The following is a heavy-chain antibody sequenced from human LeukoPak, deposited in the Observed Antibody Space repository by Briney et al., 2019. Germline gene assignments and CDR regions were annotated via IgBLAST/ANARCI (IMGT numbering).Heavy chain of an antibody. D-gene: IGHD5-12*01. CDR1: GFTFSSYG. J-gene: IGHJ4*02. CDR3: AKPNVEIVATIFFDY. CDR2: ISGSGGST. Sequence: PGGSLRLSCAASGFTFSSYGMSWVRQAPGKGLEWVSAISGSGGSTYYADSVKGRFTISRDNSKNTLYLQMNSLRAEDTAVYYCAKPNVEIVATIFFDYWGQGTLVTVSS. V-gene: IGHV3-23*01.